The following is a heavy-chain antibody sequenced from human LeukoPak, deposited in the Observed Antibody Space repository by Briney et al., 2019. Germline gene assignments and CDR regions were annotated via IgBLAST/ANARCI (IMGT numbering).Heavy chain of an antibody. CDR1: GFTFSSYA. Sequence: GWSLRLSCAASGFTFSSYAMHWVRQAPGKGLEWVAVISYDGSNKYYADSVKGRFTISRDNSKNTLYLQMNSLRAEDTAVYYCASSGDVMVRGVISWFDPWGQGTLVTVSS. D-gene: IGHD3-10*01. CDR3: ASSGDVMVRGVISWFDP. J-gene: IGHJ5*02. V-gene: IGHV3-30*04. CDR2: ISYDGSNK.